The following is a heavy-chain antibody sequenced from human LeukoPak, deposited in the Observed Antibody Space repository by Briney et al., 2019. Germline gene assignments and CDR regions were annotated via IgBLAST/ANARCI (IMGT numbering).Heavy chain of an antibody. J-gene: IGHJ4*02. D-gene: IGHD2-15*01. CDR2: IYHSGST. CDR1: GYSISSGYY. CDR3: ARDTQGAGADY. V-gene: IGHV4-38-2*02. Sequence: SETLSLTCTVSGYSISSGYYWGWIRQPPGKGLEWIGSIYHSGSTYYNPSLKSRVTISVDTSKNQFSLKLSSVTAADTAVYYCARDTQGAGADYWGQGTLVTVSS.